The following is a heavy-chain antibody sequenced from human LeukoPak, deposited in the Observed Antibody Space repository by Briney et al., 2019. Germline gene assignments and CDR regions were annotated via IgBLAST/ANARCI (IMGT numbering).Heavy chain of an antibody. V-gene: IGHV3-33*01. CDR1: GFTFSSYG. Sequence: PGRSLRLSCAASGFTFSSYGMHWVRQAPGKGLEWVAVIWYDGSNKYYADSVKGRFTISRHNSKNTLYLQMNSLRAEDTAVYYCARDGYYYGSGSSFDYWGQGTLVTVSS. CDR3: ARDGYYYGSGSSFDY. J-gene: IGHJ4*02. CDR2: IWYDGSNK. D-gene: IGHD3-10*01.